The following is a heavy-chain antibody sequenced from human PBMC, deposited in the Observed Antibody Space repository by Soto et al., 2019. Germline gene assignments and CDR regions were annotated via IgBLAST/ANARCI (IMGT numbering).Heavy chain of an antibody. CDR3: ARGRGYSYGYYFGY. CDR2: IYYSGST. V-gene: IGHV4-59*12. Sequence: PSETLSLTCSVSGGSISSNYWSWIRQPPGKGLEWIGYIYYSGSTNYNPSLRSRVTISVDTSKNQFSLKLSSVTAADTAVYYCARGRGYSYGYYFGYWGQGTLVTVSS. D-gene: IGHD5-18*01. J-gene: IGHJ4*02. CDR1: GGSISSNY.